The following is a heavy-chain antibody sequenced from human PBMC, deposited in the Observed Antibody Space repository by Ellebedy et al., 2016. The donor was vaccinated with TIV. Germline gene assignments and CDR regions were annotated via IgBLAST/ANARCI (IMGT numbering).Heavy chain of an antibody. Sequence: SQALSLTCAIPGDSVSITSASWSWIRQSPSRGLDWPGRTYYRSKWYNDYAVFVKSRITINPDTSKNQLSLQLNSVTPEDTAVYYCARGTSQQLPHPYYYYAVDVWGQGTKVTVSS. J-gene: IGHJ6*02. CDR1: GDSVSITSAS. CDR3: ARGTSQQLPHPYYYYAVDV. V-gene: IGHV6-1*01. CDR2: TYYRSKWYN. D-gene: IGHD6-13*01.